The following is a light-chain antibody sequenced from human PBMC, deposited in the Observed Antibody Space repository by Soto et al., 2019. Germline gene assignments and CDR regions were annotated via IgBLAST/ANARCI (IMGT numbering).Light chain of an antibody. J-gene: IGKJ4*01. CDR2: DAS. V-gene: IGKV3-11*01. CDR1: QTVSNF. CDR3: QQRYNWPLT. Sequence: EIVLTQYTATLSLSPGEGATLSCRASQTVSNFLAWYQQKPGQAPRLLIYDASKRATGIPARFSGSGSGTDFTLTISSLEPEDFAVYYCQQRYNWPLTFGGGTKVDIK.